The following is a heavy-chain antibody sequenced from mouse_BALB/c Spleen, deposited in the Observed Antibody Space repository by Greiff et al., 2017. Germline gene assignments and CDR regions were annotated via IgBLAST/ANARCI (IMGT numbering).Heavy chain of an antibody. Sequence: EVKVVESGGGLVKPGGSLKLSCAASGFTFSSYAMSWVRQTPEKRLEWVASISSGGSTYYSDSVKGRFTIFSENARNILDLQMSSLRSADTAMYYCASGPDDYDEGGYAMDYWGQGTSVTVSA. J-gene: IGHJ4*01. CDR2: ISSGGST. V-gene: IGHV5-6-5*01. CDR3: ASGPDDYDEGGYAMDY. D-gene: IGHD2-4*01. CDR1: GFTFSSYA.